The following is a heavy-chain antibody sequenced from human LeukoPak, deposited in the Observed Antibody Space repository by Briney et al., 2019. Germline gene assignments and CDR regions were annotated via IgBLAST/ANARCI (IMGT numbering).Heavy chain of an antibody. D-gene: IGHD4-11*01. CDR3: ARHPLQGGFDY. CDR2: IYYSGST. J-gene: IGHJ4*02. Sequence: PSGTLSLTCAVSGGSISSSSYYWGWIRQPPGKGLEWIGSIYYSGSTYYNPSLKSRVTISVDTSKNQFSLKLGSVTAADTAVYYCARHPLQGGFDYWGQGTLVTVSS. CDR1: GGSISSSSYY. V-gene: IGHV4-39*01.